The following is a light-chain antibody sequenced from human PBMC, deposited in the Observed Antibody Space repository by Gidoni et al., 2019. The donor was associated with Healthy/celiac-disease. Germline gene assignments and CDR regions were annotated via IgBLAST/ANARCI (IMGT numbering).Light chain of an antibody. CDR2: EVS. CDR3: SSYAGSNNLVG. V-gene: IGLV2-8*01. J-gene: IGLJ2*01. CDR1: SSDVGGYNY. Sequence: QSALTQPTSASGSPGQSVPISCTGTSSDVGGYNYVSWYQQHPGKAPKLMIYEVSKRPSGVPDRFSGSKSGNTASLTVSGLQAEDEADYYCSSYAGSNNLVGFGGGTKLTVL.